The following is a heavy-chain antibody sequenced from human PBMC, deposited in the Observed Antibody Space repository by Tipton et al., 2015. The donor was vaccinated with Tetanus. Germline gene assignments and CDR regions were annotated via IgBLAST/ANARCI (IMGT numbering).Heavy chain of an antibody. V-gene: IGHV1-46*01. D-gene: IGHD2-2*01. CDR1: GYTFTSYY. CDR2: INPSGGST. J-gene: IGHJ6*02. Sequence: QLVQSGAEVKKPGASVKVSCKASGYTFTSYYMHWVRQAPGQGLEWMGIINPSGGSTSYAQKFQGRVTMTRDTSTSTVYMELSSLRSEDTAVYYCARGDTVVPAANRVDYYYYYGMDVWGQGTTVTVSS. CDR3: ARGDTVVPAANRVDYYYYYGMDV.